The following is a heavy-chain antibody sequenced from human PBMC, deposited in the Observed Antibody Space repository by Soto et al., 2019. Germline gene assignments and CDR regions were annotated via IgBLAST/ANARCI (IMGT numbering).Heavy chain of an antibody. CDR1: GYTFTGYY. J-gene: IGHJ4*02. CDR3: ARPASPSLYYFDY. Sequence: ASVKVSCKASGYTFTGYYMHWVRQAPGQGLEWMGWINPNSGGTNYAQKFQGRVTMTRDTSISTAYMELSRLRSDDTAVYYCARPASPSLYYFDYWGQGNMVAVSS. CDR2: INPNSGGT. V-gene: IGHV1-2*02.